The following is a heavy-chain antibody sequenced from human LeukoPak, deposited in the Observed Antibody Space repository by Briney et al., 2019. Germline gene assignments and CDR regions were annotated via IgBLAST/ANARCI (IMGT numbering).Heavy chain of an antibody. CDR2: INHSGST. CDR3: ARGRAAAGKLYY. D-gene: IGHD6-13*01. V-gene: IGHV4-34*01. J-gene: IGHJ4*02. CDR1: GGSFSGYY. Sequence: SETLPLTCAVYGGSFSGYYWSWIRQPPGKGLEWIGEINHSGSTNYNPSLKSRVTISVDTSKNQFSLKLSSVTAADTAVYYCARGRAAAGKLYYWGQGTLVTVSS.